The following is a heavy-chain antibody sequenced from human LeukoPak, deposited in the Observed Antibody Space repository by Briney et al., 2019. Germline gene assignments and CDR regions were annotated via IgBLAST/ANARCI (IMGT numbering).Heavy chain of an antibody. J-gene: IGHJ4*02. CDR2: MNPNSGNT. Sequence: ASVKVSCKASGYTLNSYDITWVRQATGQGLEWMGWMNPNSGNTGYAQKFQGRVTITRNTSISTAYMQLSSLRSEDTAVYYCARRVSYGDFDYWGQGTLVTVSS. V-gene: IGHV1-8*03. D-gene: IGHD4-17*01. CDR3: ARRVSYGDFDY. CDR1: GYTLNSYD.